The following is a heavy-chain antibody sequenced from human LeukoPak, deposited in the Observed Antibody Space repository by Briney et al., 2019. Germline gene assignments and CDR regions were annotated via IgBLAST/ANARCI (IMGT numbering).Heavy chain of an antibody. CDR3: ARASGYYDSSGYITDWFDP. CDR2: IYYSGST. J-gene: IGHJ5*02. D-gene: IGHD3-22*01. Sequence: SETLSLTCTVSGYSISSGYYWSWIRQPPGKGLEWIGYIYYSGSTNYNPSLKSRVTISVDTSKNQFSLKLSSVTAADTAVYYCARASGYYDSSGYITDWFDPWGQGTLVTVSS. CDR1: GYSISSGYY. V-gene: IGHV4-61*01.